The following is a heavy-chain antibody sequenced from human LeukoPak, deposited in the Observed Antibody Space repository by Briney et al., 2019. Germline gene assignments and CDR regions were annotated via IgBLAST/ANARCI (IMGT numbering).Heavy chain of an antibody. CDR3: ARVSRWLQQIDY. Sequence: SETLSLTCAVYGGSFSGYYWSWIRQPPGKGLEWIGEINHSGSTNYNPSLKSRVTISVDTSKNQFSLKLSSVTAADTAVYYYARVSRWLQQIDYWGQGTLVTVSS. V-gene: IGHV4-34*01. D-gene: IGHD5-24*01. CDR1: GGSFSGYY. CDR2: INHSGST. J-gene: IGHJ4*02.